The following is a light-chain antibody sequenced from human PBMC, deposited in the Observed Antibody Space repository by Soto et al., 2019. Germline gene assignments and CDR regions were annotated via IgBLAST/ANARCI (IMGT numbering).Light chain of an antibody. CDR2: QDS. Sequence: SYELTQPPSVSVSPGQTASITCSGDKLGDKYACWYQQKPGQSPVLVIYQDSKRPSGIPERFSGSNSGNTATLTISGTQASDDAEYYCQAWDSSTVVFGGGTKLTVL. CDR3: QAWDSSTVV. V-gene: IGLV3-1*01. CDR1: KLGDKY. J-gene: IGLJ2*01.